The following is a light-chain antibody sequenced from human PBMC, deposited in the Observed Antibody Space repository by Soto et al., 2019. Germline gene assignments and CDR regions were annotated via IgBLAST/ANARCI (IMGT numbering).Light chain of an antibody. CDR1: QTISTY. CDR2: AAS. CDR3: QQSHGIPYT. J-gene: IGKJ2*01. Sequence: DIQMTQSPSSLSASVGDRVTITCRASQTISTYLNWYQQKPGKAPKLLIYAASSLHSGVPSRFSGSGYGTDFTLTVSSLQPEYFATYYCQQSHGIPYTFGQGTRLEIK. V-gene: IGKV1-39*01.